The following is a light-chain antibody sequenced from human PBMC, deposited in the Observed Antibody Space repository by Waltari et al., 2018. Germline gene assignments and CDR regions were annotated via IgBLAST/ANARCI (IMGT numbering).Light chain of an antibody. Sequence: SSELPQPPSVSVSPGQPASITCSGDRLVSKYASWYQPKAGQSPLLVIYQDINRPSGIPERFSGSKSGNTATLTISGTQAMDDADYYCQALGSNRWVFGGGTKLTVL. CDR1: RLVSKY. J-gene: IGLJ3*02. V-gene: IGLV3-1*01. CDR2: QDI. CDR3: QALGSNRWV.